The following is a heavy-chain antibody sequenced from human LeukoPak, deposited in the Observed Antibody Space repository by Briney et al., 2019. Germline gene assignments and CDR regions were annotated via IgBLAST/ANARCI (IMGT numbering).Heavy chain of an antibody. CDR1: GGSISTYY. CDR2: IYYSGST. D-gene: IGHD7-27*01. J-gene: IGHJ4*02. V-gene: IGHV4-59*12. Sequence: SETLSLTCTVSGGSISTYYWSWIRQPPGKGLEWIGYIYYSGSTNYNPSLKSRVTISVDKSKNQFSLKLSSVTAADTAVYYCARDQDALGFDYWGQGTLVTVSS. CDR3: ARDQDALGFDY.